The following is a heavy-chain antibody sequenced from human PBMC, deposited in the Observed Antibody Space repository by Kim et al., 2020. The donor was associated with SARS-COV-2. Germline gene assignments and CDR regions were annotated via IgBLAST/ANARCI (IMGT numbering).Heavy chain of an antibody. CDR2: ISGSGGST. D-gene: IGHD2-21*01. J-gene: IGHJ6*02. CDR3: AKNVWTPNPVRAFYYYYYGMDV. CDR1: GFTFSSYA. V-gene: IGHV3-23*01. Sequence: GGSLRLSCAASGFTFSSYAMSWVRQAPGKGLEWVSAISGSGGSTYYADSVKGRFTISRDNSKNTLYLQMNSLRAEDTAVYYCAKNVWTPNPVRAFYYYYYGMDVWGQGTTVTVSS.